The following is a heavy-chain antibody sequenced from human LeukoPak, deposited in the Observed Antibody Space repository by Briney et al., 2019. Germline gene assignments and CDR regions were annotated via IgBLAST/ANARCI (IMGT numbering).Heavy chain of an antibody. CDR3: ARGGESSGWYYFDY. V-gene: IGHV1-18*01. CDR2: ISAYNGNT. D-gene: IGHD6-13*01. Sequence: ASVKVSCKASGYTFTSDGISWVRHAPGQGLEWMGWISAYNGNTNYAQKLQGRVTMTRDTSTSTVYMELCSLRFEDTAVYYCARGGESSGWYYFDYWGQGTLVTVSS. J-gene: IGHJ4*02. CDR1: GYTFTSDG.